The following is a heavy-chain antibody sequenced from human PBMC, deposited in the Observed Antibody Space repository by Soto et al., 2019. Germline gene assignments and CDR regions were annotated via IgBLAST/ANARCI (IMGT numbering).Heavy chain of an antibody. D-gene: IGHD6-13*01. CDR1: GGSISSYY. V-gene: IGHV4-59*01. CDR3: ARSIAAAAFSNWFDP. Sequence: SETLSLTCTVSGGSISSYYWSWIRQPPGKGLEWIGYIYYSGSTNYNPSLKSRVTISVDTSKNQFSLKLSSVTAADTAVYYCARSIAAAAFSNWFDPWGQGTLVTVSS. CDR2: IYYSGST. J-gene: IGHJ5*02.